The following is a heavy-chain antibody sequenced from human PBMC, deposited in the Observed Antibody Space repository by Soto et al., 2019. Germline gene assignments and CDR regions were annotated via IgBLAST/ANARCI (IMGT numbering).Heavy chain of an antibody. CDR2: IYPGDSDT. CDR1: GYSFTSYW. J-gene: IGHJ3*02. V-gene: IGHV5-51*01. Sequence: GESLKISCKGSGYSFTSYWIGWVRQMPGKGLEWMGIIYPGDSDTRYCPSFQGRVTISADKSISTAYLQWSSLKASDTAMYYCARGGGMITFGGVIVHDAFDIWGQGTMVTVSS. D-gene: IGHD3-16*02. CDR3: ARGGGMITFGGVIVHDAFDI.